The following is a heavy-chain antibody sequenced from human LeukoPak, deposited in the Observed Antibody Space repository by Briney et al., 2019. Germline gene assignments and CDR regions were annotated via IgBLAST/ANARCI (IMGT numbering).Heavy chain of an antibody. J-gene: IGHJ4*02. V-gene: IGHV3-20*04. CDR2: INWNGGST. CDR1: GFTFDDYG. CDR3: ARDGYYYDSSGYYFDY. Sequence: GGSLRLSCAASGFTFDDYGMSWVRQAPGKGLEWVSGINWNGGSTGYADSVKGRFTISRDNAKNSLYLQMNSLRAEDTAVYYCARDGYYYDSSGYYFDYWGQGTLVTVSS. D-gene: IGHD3-22*01.